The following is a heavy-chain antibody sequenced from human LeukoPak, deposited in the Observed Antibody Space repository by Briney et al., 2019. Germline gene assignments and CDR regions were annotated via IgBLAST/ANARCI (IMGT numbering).Heavy chain of an antibody. J-gene: IGHJ3*01. CDR1: GVTFSNYW. V-gene: IGHV3-74*01. CDR2: INRDGSST. Sequence: PGGSLRLSCAASGVTFSNYWMRWVRHGPGEGVVGVSGINRDGSSTDSLDSAKGRFTITRDNARNTLYLQMNSLRAEDTAVYYCARVPYVFDPWGPGTLVTVSS. CDR3: ARVPYVFDP.